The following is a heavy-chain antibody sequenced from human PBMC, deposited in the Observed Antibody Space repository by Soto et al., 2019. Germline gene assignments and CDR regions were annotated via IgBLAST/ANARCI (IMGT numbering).Heavy chain of an antibody. V-gene: IGHV3-33*01. Sequence: QVQLVESGGGVVQPGRSLRLSCAASGFTFSSYGMHWVRQAPGKGLEWVAVIWYDGSNKYYADSVKGRFTISRDNSKNTLYLQMNSLRAEDTAVYYCAREGSYGVLPTAYWGQGTLVTVSS. J-gene: IGHJ4*02. CDR1: GFTFSSYG. D-gene: IGHD4-17*01. CDR3: AREGSYGVLPTAY. CDR2: IWYDGSNK.